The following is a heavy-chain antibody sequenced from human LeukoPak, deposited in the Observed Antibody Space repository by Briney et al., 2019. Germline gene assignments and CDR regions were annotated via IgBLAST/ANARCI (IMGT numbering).Heavy chain of an antibody. CDR2: ISAYNGNT. J-gene: IGHJ4*02. V-gene: IGHV1-18*01. CDR1: GYTFTSYG. Sequence: ASVTVSCKASGYTFTSYGISWVRQAPGQGLEGMGWISAYNGNTNYAQKLQGRVTMTTDTSTSTAYMELRSLRSDDTAVYYCARDSDGYAAAADNFDYWGQGTLVTVSS. CDR3: ARDSDGYAAAADNFDY. D-gene: IGHD6-13*01.